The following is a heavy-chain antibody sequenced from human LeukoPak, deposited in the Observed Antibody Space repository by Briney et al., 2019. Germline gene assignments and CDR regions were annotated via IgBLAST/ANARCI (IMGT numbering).Heavy chain of an antibody. Sequence: GRSLRLSCAASGFTFSSYAMRWVPQAPGKGLEWVSAISGSGGSTYYADSVKGRFTISRDNSKNTLYLQMNSLRAEDTAVYYCAKGLRFLEWLLFTPFDYWGQGTLVTVSS. V-gene: IGHV3-23*01. CDR2: ISGSGGST. CDR1: GFTFSSYA. J-gene: IGHJ4*02. D-gene: IGHD3-3*01. CDR3: AKGLRFLEWLLFTPFDY.